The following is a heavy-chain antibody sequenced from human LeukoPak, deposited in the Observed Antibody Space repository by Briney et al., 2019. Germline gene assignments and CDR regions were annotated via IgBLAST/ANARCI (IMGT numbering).Heavy chain of an antibody. J-gene: IGHJ4*02. CDR1: GFTFTSSA. CDR3: AATNHYKGSRDLDY. Sequence: SVKVSCKASGFTFTSSAMQWVRQARGQRLEWIGWIVVGSGNTNYAQKFQERVTITRGMSTSTAYMELSSLRSEDTAVYYCAATNHYKGSRDLDYWGQGTLVTVSS. CDR2: IVVGSGNT. D-gene: IGHD2-8*01. V-gene: IGHV1-58*02.